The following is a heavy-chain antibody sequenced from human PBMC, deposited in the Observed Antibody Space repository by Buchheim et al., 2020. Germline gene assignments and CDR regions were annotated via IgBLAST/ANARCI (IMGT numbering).Heavy chain of an antibody. CDR3: ARGVPHYDSSGYYQFDY. CDR2: ISSSSSAV. D-gene: IGHD3-22*01. CDR1: GFIFSSYS. J-gene: IGHJ4*02. V-gene: IGHV3-48*01. Sequence: EVQLVESGGGLLQPGGSLRLSCAASGFIFSSYSMNWVRQAPGKGLEWVLYISSSSSAVYYADSVKGRFTISRDNAKNSLYRQMNSLRVEDTAVYYCARGVPHYDSSGYYQFDYWGQGTL.